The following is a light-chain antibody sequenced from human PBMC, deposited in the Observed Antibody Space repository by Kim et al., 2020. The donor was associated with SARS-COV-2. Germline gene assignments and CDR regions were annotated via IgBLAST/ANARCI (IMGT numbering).Light chain of an antibody. J-gene: IGLJ1*01. CDR2: DVS. CDR1: SSDVGGYNY. Sequence: QSITISFTGTSSDVGGYNYVSWYQQHPGKAPKLMIYDVSNRPSGVSNRFSGSKSGNTASLTISGLQAEDEADYYCSSYTSSSTSYVFGTGTKVTVL. CDR3: SSYTSSSTSYV. V-gene: IGLV2-14*03.